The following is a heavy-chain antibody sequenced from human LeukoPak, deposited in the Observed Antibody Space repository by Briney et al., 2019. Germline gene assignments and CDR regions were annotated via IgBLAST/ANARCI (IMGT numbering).Heavy chain of an antibody. CDR1: GGSISSSSYY. V-gene: IGHV4-39*07. D-gene: IGHD2-15*01. CDR2: IYYSGNT. CDR3: ARGRSRKDCSGGSCYQILYYYYYGMDV. Sequence: TSETLSLTCTVSGGSISSSSYYWGWIRQPPGKGLEWIGTIYYSGNTYYNPSLKSRVTISVDTSKNQFSLKLSSVTAADTAVYYCARGRSRKDCSGGSCYQILYYYYYGMDVWGQGTTVTVSS. J-gene: IGHJ6*02.